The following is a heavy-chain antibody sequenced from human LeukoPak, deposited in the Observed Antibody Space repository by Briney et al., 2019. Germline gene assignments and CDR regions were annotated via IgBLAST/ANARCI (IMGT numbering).Heavy chain of an antibody. Sequence: GASVKVSCKASGYTFSNYGFSWVRQAPGQGLEWKGWISTYNGNTHYEQKLQGRVTMTTDTSTSTAYMELRSLRSDDTAVYHCVRSSGGDYYHSTGYYSDYWGQGTLVTVSS. V-gene: IGHV1-18*01. D-gene: IGHD3-22*01. CDR2: ISTYNGNT. J-gene: IGHJ4*02. CDR3: VRSSGGDYYHSTGYYSDY. CDR1: GYTFSNYG.